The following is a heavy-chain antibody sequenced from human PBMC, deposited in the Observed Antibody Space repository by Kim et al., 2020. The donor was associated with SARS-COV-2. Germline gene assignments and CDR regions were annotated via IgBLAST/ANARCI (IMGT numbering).Heavy chain of an antibody. J-gene: IGHJ5*02. V-gene: IGHV3-7*01. Sequence: GGSLRLSCAASGFTFSIYWMSWVRQAPGKGLEWVANIKPDGSEKYYVDSVRGRFTISRDNAKNSLFLQMNSLRAEDTAVYYCILSMLRGFQINWFDPWGQGTLVTVSS. D-gene: IGHD3-10*01. CDR2: IKPDGSEK. CDR3: ILSMLRGFQINWFDP. CDR1: GFTFSIYW.